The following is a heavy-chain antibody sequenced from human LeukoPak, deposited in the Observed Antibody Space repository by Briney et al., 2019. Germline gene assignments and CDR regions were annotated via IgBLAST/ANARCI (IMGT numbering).Heavy chain of an antibody. V-gene: IGHV1-69-2*01. J-gene: IGHJ4*02. CDR3: ATSERNYYGSRRGDY. D-gene: IGHD3-10*01. Sequence: ASVKISCKXSGYTFTDYYMHWVQQAPGKGLEWMGLVDPEDGETIYAEKFQGRVTITADTSTDTAYMELSSLRSEDTAVYYCATSERNYYGSRRGDYWGQGTLVTVSS. CDR2: VDPEDGET. CDR1: GYTFTDYY.